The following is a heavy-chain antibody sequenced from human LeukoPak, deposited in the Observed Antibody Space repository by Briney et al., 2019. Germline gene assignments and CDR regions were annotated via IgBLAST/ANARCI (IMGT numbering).Heavy chain of an antibody. J-gene: IGHJ4*02. CDR1: GYSFTNYW. D-gene: IGHD6-13*01. CDR3: ARVGISASGTFDY. V-gene: IGHV5-51*03. CDR2: IWPRDSST. Sequence: PGESLKISCKGSGYSFTNYWIGWVCQMPGQGLEWMGIIWPRDSSTRYSPSFEGQVAMSADKSISVAYLQWSSLKASDTAIYYCARVGISASGTFDYWGQGILVTVSS.